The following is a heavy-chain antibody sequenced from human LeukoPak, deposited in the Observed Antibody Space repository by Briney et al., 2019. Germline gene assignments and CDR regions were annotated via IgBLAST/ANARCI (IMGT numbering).Heavy chain of an antibody. CDR3: AREAEYSSSPNDY. J-gene: IGHJ4*02. Sequence: GGSLRLSCAASGFTFSSYEMNWVRQAPGKGLEWVSYISSSGSTIYYADSVKGRFTISRDNAKNSLYLQMNSLRAEDTAVYYCAREAEYSSSPNDYWGQGTLVTVSS. V-gene: IGHV3-48*03. CDR1: GFTFSSYE. CDR2: ISSSGSTI. D-gene: IGHD6-6*01.